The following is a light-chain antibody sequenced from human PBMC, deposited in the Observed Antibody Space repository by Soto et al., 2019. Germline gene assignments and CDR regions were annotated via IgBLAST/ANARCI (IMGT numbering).Light chain of an antibody. CDR1: QSVGTN. CDR2: GTS. CDR3: QQYTKRPPWT. J-gene: IGKJ1*01. Sequence: EIVMTQSPATLSVSPGERATLSCRASQSVGTNLAWYQQKPGQTPRLLIFGTSTRGIGIPARFSGSESGTDFTLTISSVQSDDFGVYYCQQYTKRPPWTFGQGTKVNMK. V-gene: IGKV3-15*01.